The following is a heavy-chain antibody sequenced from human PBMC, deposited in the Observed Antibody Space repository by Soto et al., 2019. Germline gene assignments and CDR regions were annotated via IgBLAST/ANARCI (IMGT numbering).Heavy chain of an antibody. D-gene: IGHD2-15*01. J-gene: IGHJ6*02. Sequence: GGSLRLSCAASGFIVSSIYMHWVRQAPGKGLEWVSVLHSSGSTYYADSVKGRFTISRDNSKNTLYLQMNSLRAEDTAMYYCARDPGGSSYGYYGLDVWGQGTTVTVSS. CDR3: ARDPGGSSYGYYGLDV. CDR2: LHSSGST. V-gene: IGHV3-53*01. CDR1: GFIVSSIY.